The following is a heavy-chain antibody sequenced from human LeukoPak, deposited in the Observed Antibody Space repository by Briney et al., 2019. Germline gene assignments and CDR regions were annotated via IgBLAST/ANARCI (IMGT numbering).Heavy chain of an antibody. CDR3: AKPLRYYDILTGYSYYYYYGMDV. CDR2: ISGSGGST. CDR1: GFTFSSYA. V-gene: IGHV3-23*01. Sequence: GGSLRLSCAASGFTFSSYAMSWVRQAPGKGLEWVSAISGSGGSTYYADSVKGRFTISRDNSKNTLYLQMNSLRAEDTAVYYCAKPLRYYDILTGYSYYYYYGMDVWGQGTTVTVSS. J-gene: IGHJ6*02. D-gene: IGHD3-9*01.